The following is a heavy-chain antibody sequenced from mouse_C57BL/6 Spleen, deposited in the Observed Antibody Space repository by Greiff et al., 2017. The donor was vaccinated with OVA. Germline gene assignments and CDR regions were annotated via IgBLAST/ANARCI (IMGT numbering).Heavy chain of an antibody. CDR1: GFTFSDYG. J-gene: IGHJ4*01. Sequence: EVKLMESGGGLVKPGGSLKLSCAASGFTFSDYGMHWVRQAPEKGLEWVAYISSGSSTIYYADTVKGRFTISRDNAKNTLFLQMTSLRSEDTAMYYCAREMGSSGAMDYWGQGTSVTVSS. V-gene: IGHV5-17*01. D-gene: IGHD1-1*01. CDR3: AREMGSSGAMDY. CDR2: ISSGSSTI.